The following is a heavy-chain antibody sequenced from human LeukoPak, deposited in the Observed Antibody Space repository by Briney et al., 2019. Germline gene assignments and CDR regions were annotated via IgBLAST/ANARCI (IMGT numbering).Heavy chain of an antibody. CDR1: GFTFSTYG. D-gene: IGHD2-2*01. J-gene: IGHJ5*02. CDR3: ARGRRLRSTNWFDP. Sequence: GGSLRLSCAASGFTFSTYGMHWVRQAPGKGLEWVAVIWYDGSNKYYADSVKGRFTISRDNSKNTLYLQMNSLRAEDTAVYYCARGRRLRSTNWFDPWGQGTLVTVSS. V-gene: IGHV3-33*08. CDR2: IWYDGSNK.